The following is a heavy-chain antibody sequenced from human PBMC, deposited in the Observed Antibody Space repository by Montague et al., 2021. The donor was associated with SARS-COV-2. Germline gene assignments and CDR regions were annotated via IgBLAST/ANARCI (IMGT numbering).Heavy chain of an antibody. CDR1: GGSINNYF. CDR2: MHSTGST. CDR3: ARAVVGAKTATIES. J-gene: IGHJ4*02. D-gene: IGHD2-15*01. Sequence: SETLSLTCSVSGGSINNYFWGWIRQSPGKGLEWVGYMHSTGSTAYNPPXXSRVIISVDTSKTQISLKLSSVSAADTALYYCARAVVGAKTATIESWGQGTLVTVSS. V-gene: IGHV4-59*01.